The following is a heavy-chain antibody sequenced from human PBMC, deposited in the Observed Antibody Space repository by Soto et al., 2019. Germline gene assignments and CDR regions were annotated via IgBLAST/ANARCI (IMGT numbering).Heavy chain of an antibody. D-gene: IGHD1-1*01. CDR3: ARDENEGGGMDV. CDR1: GFTFSSYG. V-gene: IGHV3-33*01. CDR2: IWYDGSNK. J-gene: IGHJ6*02. Sequence: PGGSLRLSCAASGFTFSSYGMHWVRQAPGKGLEWVAVIWYDGSNKYYADSVKGRFTISRDNSKNTLYLQMTSLRAEDTAVYYCARDENEGGGMDVWGQGTTVTVSS.